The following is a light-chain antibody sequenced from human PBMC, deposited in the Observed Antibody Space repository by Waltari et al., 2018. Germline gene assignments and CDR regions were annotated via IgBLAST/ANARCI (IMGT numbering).Light chain of an antibody. J-gene: IGLJ1*01. V-gene: IGLV2-14*01. CDR3: SSWTNRNTYV. CDR1: SSDVGGYDF. Sequence: QSALTQPAAVSGSPGQTITISCTGTSSDVGGYDFVTWYQHHPGKGPKGKIYQVINRPSGVSDRFSGSKSGNTASLTISGLQAEDEADYYCSSWTNRNTYVFGTGTRVTVL. CDR2: QVI.